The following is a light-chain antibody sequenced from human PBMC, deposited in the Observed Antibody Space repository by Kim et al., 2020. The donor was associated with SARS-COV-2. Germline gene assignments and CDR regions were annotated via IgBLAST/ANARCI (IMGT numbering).Light chain of an antibody. CDR2: SDS. V-gene: IGLV3-21*04. CDR1: NIGSKA. Sequence: SYELTQPPSVSVAPGKTATITCGGNNIGSKAVHWYQQKPGRAPVLVIFSDSDRPSGTPARFSGTNSGNTATLTISGVEGGDEADYYCQVWDRSSDLYVFGTGTKVTVL. J-gene: IGLJ1*01. CDR3: QVWDRSSDLYV.